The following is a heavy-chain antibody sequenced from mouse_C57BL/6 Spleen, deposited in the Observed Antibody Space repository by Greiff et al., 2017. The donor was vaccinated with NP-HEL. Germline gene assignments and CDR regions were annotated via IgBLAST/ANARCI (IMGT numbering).Heavy chain of an antibody. CDR1: GFTFSDYG. J-gene: IGHJ1*03. D-gene: IGHD1-1*01. CDR2: ISSGSSTI. Sequence: EVQVVESGGGLVKPGGSLKLSCAASGFTFSDYGMHWVRQAPEKGLEWVAYISSGSSTIYYADTVKGRFTISRDNAKNTLFLQMTSLRSEDTAMYYCARAPYYYGSSLRGYFDVWGTGTTVTVSS. CDR3: ARAPYYYGSSLRGYFDV. V-gene: IGHV5-17*01.